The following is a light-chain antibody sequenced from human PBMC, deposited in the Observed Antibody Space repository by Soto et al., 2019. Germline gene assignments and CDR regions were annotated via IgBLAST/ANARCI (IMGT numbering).Light chain of an antibody. CDR1: ESLLHTNGNNY. J-gene: IGKJ1*01. CDR2: FGS. CDR3: QQYGSSPTT. Sequence: DIVMTQSPLSLRVTPGEPASISCRSSESLLHTNGNNYLDWYLQKPGQSPQLLIYFGSTRATGIPDRFSGSGSGTDFTLTISRLEPEDFAVYYCQQYGSSPTTFGHGTKVDIK. V-gene: IGKV2-28*01.